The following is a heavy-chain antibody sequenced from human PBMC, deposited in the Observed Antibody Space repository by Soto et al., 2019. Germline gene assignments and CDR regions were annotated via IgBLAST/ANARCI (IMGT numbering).Heavy chain of an antibody. CDR2: TNSDGTDS. V-gene: IGHV3-43D*04. CDR3: AKSLYYYESSTLDH. CDR1: GFDFEDYA. D-gene: IGHD3-22*01. Sequence: GGSLRLSCAAAGFDFEDYAMHWVRQVPGKGLEWVSLTNSDGTDSYYMDSVKGRFTISRDNAKSTLYLQMDRLRPEDTALYFCAKSLYYYESSTLDHWGQGNLVTVSS. J-gene: IGHJ4*02.